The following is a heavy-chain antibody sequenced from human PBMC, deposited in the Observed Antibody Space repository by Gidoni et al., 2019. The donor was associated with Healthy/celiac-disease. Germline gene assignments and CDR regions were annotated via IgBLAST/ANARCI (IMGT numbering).Heavy chain of an antibody. CDR1: GFTFSSYA. Sequence: QVQLVESGGGVVQPGRSLRLSCAASGFTFSSYAMHWVRQAPGKGLEWVAVISYDGSNKYYADSVKGRFTISRDNSKNTLYLQMNSLRAEDTAVYYCARVGVVTAFFDYWGQGTLVTVSS. V-gene: IGHV3-30-3*01. CDR3: ARVGVVTAFFDY. CDR2: ISYDGSNK. D-gene: IGHD2-21*02. J-gene: IGHJ4*02.